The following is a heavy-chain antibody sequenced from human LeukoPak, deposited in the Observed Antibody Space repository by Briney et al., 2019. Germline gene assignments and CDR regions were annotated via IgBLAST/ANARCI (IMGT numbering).Heavy chain of an antibody. D-gene: IGHD3-22*01. J-gene: IGHJ3*02. V-gene: IGHV4-59*02. Sequence: PSETLSLTCTVSGGSVNSHYWSWIRQPPGKGLEWIGYLYFSGSTGYNPSLKSRVSISAETTKNQFSLRLISVTAADTAVYYCARPYDSSGYYIRGAFDIWGQGAMVTVS. CDR3: ARPYDSSGYYIRGAFDI. CDR1: GGSVNSHY. CDR2: LYFSGST.